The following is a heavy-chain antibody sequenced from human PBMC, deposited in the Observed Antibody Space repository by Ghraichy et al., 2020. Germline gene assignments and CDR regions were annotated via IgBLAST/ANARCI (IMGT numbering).Heavy chain of an antibody. CDR1: GFTFDDYG. J-gene: IGHJ5*02. Sequence: GGSLRLSCAASGFTFDDYGMSWVRQAPGKGLEWVSGINWNGGSTGYADSVKGRFTISRDNAKNSLYLQMNSLRAEDTALYHCARDEGYYDSSGYSVWFDPWGQGTLVTVSS. CDR2: INWNGGST. CDR3: ARDEGYYDSSGYSVWFDP. D-gene: IGHD3-22*01. V-gene: IGHV3-20*01.